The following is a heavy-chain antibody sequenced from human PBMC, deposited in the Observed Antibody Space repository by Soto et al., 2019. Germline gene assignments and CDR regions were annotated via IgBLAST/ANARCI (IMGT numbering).Heavy chain of an antibody. Sequence: ASVKVSCKASGYTFTSYYINWVRQATGQGLEWMGWMNPNSGNTGYAQKFQGRVTMTRNTSISTAYMELSSLRSEDTAVYYCARAVAGTLGWFDPWGQGTLVTVSS. CDR3: ARAVAGTLGWFDP. CDR1: GYTFTSYY. CDR2: MNPNSGNT. J-gene: IGHJ5*02. D-gene: IGHD6-19*01. V-gene: IGHV1-8*01.